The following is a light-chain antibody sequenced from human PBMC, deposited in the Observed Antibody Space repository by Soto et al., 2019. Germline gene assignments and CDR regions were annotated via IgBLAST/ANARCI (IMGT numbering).Light chain of an antibody. CDR3: QQYGSSPPVT. J-gene: IGKJ3*01. CDR2: GAS. V-gene: IGKV3-20*01. Sequence: EIVLTQSPGTLSLSPGERATLSCRASQGVSSTYLAWYQQKPGQAPRLLIFGASNRATGIPDRFSASGSGTDFTLTISRLEPEDFAVYYCQQYGSSPPVTFGPGTKVDIK. CDR1: QGVSSTY.